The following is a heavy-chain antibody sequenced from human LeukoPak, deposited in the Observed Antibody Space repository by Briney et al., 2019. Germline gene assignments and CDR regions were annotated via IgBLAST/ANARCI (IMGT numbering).Heavy chain of an antibody. CDR3: ARDKPAYYGSGSHFDY. V-gene: IGHV3-7*01. D-gene: IGHD3-10*01. J-gene: IGHJ4*02. CDR1: GGSISSSSYY. Sequence: ETLSLTCTVSGGSISSSSYYWGWVRQAPGKGLEWVAQIKEDGSEKYYIDSVKGRFIISRDNAKTLLYLQMDSLRPQDTAVYYCARDKPAYYGSGSHFDYWGQGTLVIVSS. CDR2: IKEDGSEK.